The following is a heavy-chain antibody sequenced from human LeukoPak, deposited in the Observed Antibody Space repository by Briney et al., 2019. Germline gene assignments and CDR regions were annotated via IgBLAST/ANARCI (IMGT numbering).Heavy chain of an antibody. Sequence: GGSLRLSCAASGFTFSDYYMSWIRQAPGKGLEWVSYISSSSGTTTHYADSVKGRFTISRDNAKNSLHLQMNCLRAEDTAVYYCARVRGSYSVDYWGQGTLVTVSS. V-gene: IGHV3-11*04. CDR2: ISSSSGTTT. CDR1: GFTFSDYY. CDR3: ARVRGSYSVDY. D-gene: IGHD1-26*01. J-gene: IGHJ4*02.